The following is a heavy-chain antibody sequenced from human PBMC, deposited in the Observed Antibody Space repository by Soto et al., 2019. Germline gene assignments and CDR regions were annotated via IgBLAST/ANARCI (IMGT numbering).Heavy chain of an antibody. CDR1: GFTFSSYG. D-gene: IGHD3-3*01. CDR2: IWYDGSNK. CDR3: ATSLNWSGYSSRYYYYGMDV. Sequence: PGVSLGLSCAASGFTFSSYGMHWVRQAPGKGLEWVAVIWYDGSNKYYADSVKGRFTISRDNSKNTLYLQMNSLRAEDTAVYYCATSLNWSGYSSRYYYYGMDVWGQGTTVTVSS. J-gene: IGHJ6*02. V-gene: IGHV3-33*01.